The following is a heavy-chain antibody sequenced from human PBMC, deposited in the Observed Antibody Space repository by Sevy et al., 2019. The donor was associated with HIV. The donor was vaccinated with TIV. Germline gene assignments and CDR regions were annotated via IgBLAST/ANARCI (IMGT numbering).Heavy chain of an antibody. CDR3: ARGGYYDSSGYYGDY. J-gene: IGHJ4*02. CDR2: IYPGDSDT. Sequence: GESLKISCKGSGYSFTSYWIGWVRQMPGKGLEWMGIIYPGDSDTRYSPSFQGQVTISADKSISPAYLQWSGLKASDTAMYYCARGGYYDSSGYYGDYWGQGTLVTVSS. V-gene: IGHV5-51*01. D-gene: IGHD3-22*01. CDR1: GYSFTSYW.